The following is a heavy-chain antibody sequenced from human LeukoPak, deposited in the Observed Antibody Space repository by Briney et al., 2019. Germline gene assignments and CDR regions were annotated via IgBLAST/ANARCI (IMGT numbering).Heavy chain of an antibody. CDR3: ASSIRRWLQLIDY. V-gene: IGHV1-2*02. Sequence: GASVKVSCKASGYTFTCYYIRWVRQAPGQGREWMGWINPNSWGTNYAQKFQGRGTMTRETSISTAYMELSRLRSEDTAVYSCASSIRRWLQLIDYWGQGTLVTVSS. D-gene: IGHD5-24*01. J-gene: IGHJ4*02. CDR2: INPNSWGT. CDR1: GYTFTCYY.